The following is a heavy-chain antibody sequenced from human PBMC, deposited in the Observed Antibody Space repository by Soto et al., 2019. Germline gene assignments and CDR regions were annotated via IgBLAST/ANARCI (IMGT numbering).Heavy chain of an antibody. CDR1: GGSFNTYY. V-gene: IGHV4-34*01. D-gene: IGHD3-10*02. Sequence: LSLTCAVYGGSFNTYYWRWTWIRQPPGKGLEWIGEINHSGSPNYNPSLKSGVPISVDTTNNQLSLKLISVTAADTAVYYSARTRENSGLFSDRTYYFDYRGQGNLGPVSS. J-gene: IGHJ4*02. CDR2: INHSGSP. CDR3: ARTRENSGLFSDRTYYFDY.